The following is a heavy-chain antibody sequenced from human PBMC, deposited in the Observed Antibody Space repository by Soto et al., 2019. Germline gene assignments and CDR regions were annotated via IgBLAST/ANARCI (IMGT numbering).Heavy chain of an antibody. D-gene: IGHD6-19*01. J-gene: IGHJ5*02. CDR3: ARSGYSSGWSWFDP. CDR2: ISAYNGNT. V-gene: IGHV1-18*01. CDR1: GYTFTSYG. Sequence: QVQLVQSGAEVKKPGASVKVSCKASGYTFTSYGISWVRQAPGQGLEWMGWISAYNGNTNYAQKLQGRVTMTTDTSPSKGYMELRRLRSDDTAVYYCARSGYSSGWSWFDPWGQGTLVTVSS.